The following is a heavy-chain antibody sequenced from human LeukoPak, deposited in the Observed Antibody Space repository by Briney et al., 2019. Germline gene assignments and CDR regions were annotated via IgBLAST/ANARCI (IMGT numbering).Heavy chain of an antibody. J-gene: IGHJ3*02. Sequence: GGSLRLSCAASGFTVSSNYMSWVRQAPGKGLEWVSVIYSGGSTYYADSVKGRFTISRDNSKNTLYLQMNSLRAEDTAVYYCARDSYYYDSSDPQGAFDIWGQGTMVTVSS. CDR1: GFTVSSNY. V-gene: IGHV3-53*01. D-gene: IGHD3-22*01. CDR3: ARDSYYYDSSDPQGAFDI. CDR2: IYSGGST.